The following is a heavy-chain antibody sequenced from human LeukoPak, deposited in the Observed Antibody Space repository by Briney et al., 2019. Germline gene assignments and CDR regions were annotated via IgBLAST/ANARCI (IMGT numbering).Heavy chain of an antibody. CDR3: AKDITGYCSGGSCKGAFDI. V-gene: IGHV3-9*01. D-gene: IGHD2-15*01. J-gene: IGHJ3*02. CDR1: GFTFDDYA. Sequence: GGSLRLSCAASGFTFDDYAMHWVRQAPGKGLEWVSGISWNSGSIGYADSVKGRFTISRDNAKNSLYLQMNSLRAEDTALYYCAKDITGYCSGGSCKGAFDIWGQGTMVTVSS. CDR2: ISWNSGSI.